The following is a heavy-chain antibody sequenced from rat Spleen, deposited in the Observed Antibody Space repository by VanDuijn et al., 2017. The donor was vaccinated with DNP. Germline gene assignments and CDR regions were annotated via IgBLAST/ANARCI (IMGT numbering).Heavy chain of an antibody. CDR3: ARQRMYTTGWFAY. J-gene: IGHJ3*01. Sequence: EVQLVETGGGLVQPGRSLKLSCAASGFTVTDYNMAWVRQAPTKGLEWVASISPSGGSTYYRDSVKGRLTVSRDNAKSTLDLQMDSLRSEDTASYYCARQRMYTTGWFAYWGQGTLVTVSS. D-gene: IGHD1-6*01. CDR1: GFTVTDYN. CDR2: ISPSGGST. V-gene: IGHV5-25*01.